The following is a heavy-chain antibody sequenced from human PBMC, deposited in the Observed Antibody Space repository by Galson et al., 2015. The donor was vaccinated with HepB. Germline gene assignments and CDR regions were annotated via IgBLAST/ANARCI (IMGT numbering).Heavy chain of an antibody. CDR1: GYTLTELS. CDR2: FDPEGGET. J-gene: IGHJ4*02. D-gene: IGHD2-2*01. CDR3: ATFSSTSFREFDY. Sequence: SVKVSCKVSGYTLTELSMHWVRQAPGKGLEWMGGFDPEGGETIYAQKFQGRVTMTEDTSTDTAYMELSSLRSEDTAVYYCATFSSTSFREFDYWGQGTLVTVSS. V-gene: IGHV1-24*01.